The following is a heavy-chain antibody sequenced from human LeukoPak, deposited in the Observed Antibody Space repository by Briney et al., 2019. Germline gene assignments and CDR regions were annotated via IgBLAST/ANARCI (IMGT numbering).Heavy chain of an antibody. J-gene: IGHJ4*02. CDR2: INHSGST. V-gene: IGHV4-34*01. CDR1: GGSFSGYY. D-gene: IGHD5-24*01. Sequence: SETLSLTCAVYGGSFSGYYWSWIRQPPGKGLEWIGEINHSGSTNYNPSLKSRVTIPVVTSKNQFSLKLSSVTAADTAVYNCARALRRWLRDPFDYWGQGTLVTVSS. CDR3: ARALRRWLRDPFDY.